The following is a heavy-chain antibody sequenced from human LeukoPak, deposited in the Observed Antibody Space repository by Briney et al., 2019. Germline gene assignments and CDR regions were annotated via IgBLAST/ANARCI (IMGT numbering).Heavy chain of an antibody. CDR1: GYSFTSYW. CDR2: IYPGDSDT. J-gene: IGHJ4*02. V-gene: IGHV5-51*01. Sequence: GESLRISCKGSGYSFTSYWIGWVRQMPGKGLEWMGIIYPGDSDTRYSPSFQGQVTISADESISTAYLQWSSLKASDTAMYYCARSKHYYDSSGYYRLDYWGQGTLVTVSS. CDR3: ARSKHYYDSSGYYRLDY. D-gene: IGHD3-22*01.